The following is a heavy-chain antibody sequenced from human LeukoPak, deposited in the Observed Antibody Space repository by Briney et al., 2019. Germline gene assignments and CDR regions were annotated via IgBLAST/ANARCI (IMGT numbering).Heavy chain of an antibody. CDR1: DGSISSYY. J-gene: IGHJ4*02. D-gene: IGHD5-18*01. CDR3: ARGRRTAMVYFDY. Sequence: PSETLSLTCTVSDGSISSYYWSWIRQTPGKGLEWIGYIYHSGSTNYNPSLKSRVIILVDTSKNQFSLKLSSVTAADTAVYYCARGRRTAMVYFDYWGQGTLVTVSS. V-gene: IGHV4-59*12. CDR2: IYHSGST.